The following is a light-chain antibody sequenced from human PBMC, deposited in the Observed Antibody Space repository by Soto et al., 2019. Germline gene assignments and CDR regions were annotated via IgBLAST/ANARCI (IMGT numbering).Light chain of an antibody. J-gene: IGLJ3*02. V-gene: IGLV1-40*01. CDR3: QSYDSSLSGWV. Sequence: QSVLTQPPSMSGAPGQRVTIFCTGSSSNIGAGYDVHWYQQLPGTALKLLIYGNTNRPSGVPDRFSDSKSDTSASLAITGLQAEDEADYYCQSYDSSLSGWVFGGGTKLTVL. CDR2: GNT. CDR1: SSNIGAGYD.